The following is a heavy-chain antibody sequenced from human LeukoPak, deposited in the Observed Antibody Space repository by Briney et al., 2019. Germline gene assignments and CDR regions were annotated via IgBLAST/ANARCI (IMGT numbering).Heavy chain of an antibody. D-gene: IGHD5-12*01. V-gene: IGHV3-53*01. J-gene: IGHJ3*02. CDR1: GFTVSRNY. CDR2: IYSGGTT. CDR3: ARERATYHSGAFYI. Sequence: GGSLRLSCAASGFTVSRNYMNWVRQAPGKGLEWVSVIYSGGTTYYADSVKGRFTVSRDDSKNTLYLHMYSLRAEDTALYYCARERATYHSGAFYIWGQGTVVTVSS.